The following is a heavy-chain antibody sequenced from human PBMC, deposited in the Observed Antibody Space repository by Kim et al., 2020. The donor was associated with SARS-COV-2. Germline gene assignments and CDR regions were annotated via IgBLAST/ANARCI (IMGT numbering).Heavy chain of an antibody. CDR2: IYYSGST. J-gene: IGHJ4*01. Sequence: SETLSLTCTVSGGSISSYYWSWIRQPPGKGLEWIGYIYYSGSTNYNPSLKSRVTISVDTSKNQFSLKLSSVTAADTAVYYCARSYGSGSYYTPYFDYWG. D-gene: IGHD3-10*01. CDR1: GGSISSYY. V-gene: IGHV4-59*01. CDR3: ARSYGSGSYYTPYFDY.